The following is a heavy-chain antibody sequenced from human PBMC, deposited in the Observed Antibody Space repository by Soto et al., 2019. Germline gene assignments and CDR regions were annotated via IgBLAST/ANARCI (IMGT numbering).Heavy chain of an antibody. V-gene: IGHV3-33*01. CDR1: GFTFSIYG. J-gene: IGHJ4*02. CDR2: IWYDGSNK. CDR3: ARSGIAAAGIPRFDY. Sequence: GGSLRLSCAASGFTFSIYGMHWVRQAPGKGLEWVAVIWYDGSNKYYADSVKGRFTISRDNSKNTLYLQMNSLRAEDTAVYYCARSGIAAAGIPRFDYWGQGTLVTVSS. D-gene: IGHD6-13*01.